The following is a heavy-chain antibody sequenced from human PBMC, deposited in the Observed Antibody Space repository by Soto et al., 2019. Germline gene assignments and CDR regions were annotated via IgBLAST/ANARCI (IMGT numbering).Heavy chain of an antibody. CDR3: ARVYYYYMDV. V-gene: IGHV3-48*01. Sequence: GGSLRLSCAASGFTFSSYTMNWVRQAPGKGLEWVSYISSNSRTIYYADSVKGRFTISRDNAKNSLYLQMNSLTAEDTAVYYCARVYYYYMDVWGKGTTVTVSS. CDR2: ISSNSRTI. J-gene: IGHJ6*03. CDR1: GFTFSSYT.